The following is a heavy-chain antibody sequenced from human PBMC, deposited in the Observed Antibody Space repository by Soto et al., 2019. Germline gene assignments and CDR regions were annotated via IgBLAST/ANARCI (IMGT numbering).Heavy chain of an antibody. CDR2: IYYSGST. D-gene: IGHD3-16*02. J-gene: IGHJ4*02. V-gene: IGHV4-30-4*01. CDR1: GGSISSGDYY. Sequence: SLTCTVSGGSISSGDYYWSWIRQPPGKGLEWIGYIYYSGSTYYNPSLKSRVTISVDTSKNQFSLKLSSVTAADTAVYYCARDYVWGSYRLDYWGQGTLVTVSS. CDR3: ARDYVWGSYRLDY.